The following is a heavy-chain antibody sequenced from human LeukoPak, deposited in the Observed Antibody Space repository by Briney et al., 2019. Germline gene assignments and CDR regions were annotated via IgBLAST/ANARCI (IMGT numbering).Heavy chain of an antibody. J-gene: IGHJ6*02. D-gene: IGHD2-2*01. CDR2: ISSSSSYI. Sequence: GGSLRLSCTASGFTFSSYSMNWVRQAPGKGLEWVSSISSSSSYIYYADSVKGRFTISRDNAKNSLYLQMNSLRAEDTAVYYCARDVAPAAMDHYGIDVWGQGTTVTVSS. V-gene: IGHV3-21*01. CDR1: GFTFSSYS. CDR3: ARDVAPAAMDHYGIDV.